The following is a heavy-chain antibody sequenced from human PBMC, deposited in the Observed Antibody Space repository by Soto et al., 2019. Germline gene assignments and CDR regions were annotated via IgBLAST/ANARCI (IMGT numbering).Heavy chain of an antibody. Sequence: GESLKISCKASGYSFTSHWIGWMRQMPGKGLEWMGIIYPADSDARYSPSFQGQVTISADKSITTAYLQWSSLKASDTAIYYCARPHTYYYDSSGSLHDAFDIWGQGTLVTVSS. CDR3: ARPHTYYYDSSGSLHDAFDI. J-gene: IGHJ3*02. D-gene: IGHD3-22*01. CDR1: GYSFTSHW. CDR2: IYPADSDA. V-gene: IGHV5-51*01.